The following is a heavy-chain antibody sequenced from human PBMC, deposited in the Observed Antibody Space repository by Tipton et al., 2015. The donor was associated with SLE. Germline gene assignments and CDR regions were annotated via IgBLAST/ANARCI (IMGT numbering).Heavy chain of an antibody. CDR3: ARGGIVVVPAAPFDY. CDR1: GGTFSSFG. D-gene: IGHD2-2*01. Sequence: QSGPEVKKAGSSVKVSCKASGGTFSSFGISWVRQAPGQGLEWMGGIIPIFGTANYAQKFQGRVTITADKSTSTAYMELSSLRSEDTAVYYCARGGIVVVPAAPFDYWGQGTLVTVSS. V-gene: IGHV1-69*06. J-gene: IGHJ4*02. CDR2: IIPIFGTA.